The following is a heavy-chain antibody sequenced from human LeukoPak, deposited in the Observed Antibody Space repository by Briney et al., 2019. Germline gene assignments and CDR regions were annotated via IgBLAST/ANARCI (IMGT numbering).Heavy chain of an antibody. CDR1: GYTFTSYD. CDR2: MNPNSGNT. CDR3: ARTRIPARRYLYYMDV. Sequence: ASVKVSCKASGYTFTSYDINWVRQATGQGLEWMGWMNPNSGNTGYAQKFQGRVTMTRNTSISTAYMELSSLRSEDTAVYYCARTRIPARRYLYYMDVRGKGTTVTVSS. V-gene: IGHV1-8*01. D-gene: IGHD6-6*01. J-gene: IGHJ6*03.